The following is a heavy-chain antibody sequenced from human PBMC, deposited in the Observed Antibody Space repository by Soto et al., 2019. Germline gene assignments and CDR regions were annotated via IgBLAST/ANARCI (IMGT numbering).Heavy chain of an antibody. CDR1: GGSISSGGYY. CDR3: ARDWGDYGVLRHGMDV. V-gene: IGHV4-31*03. D-gene: IGHD4-17*01. J-gene: IGHJ6*02. CDR2: IYYSGST. Sequence: QVQLQESGPGLVKPSQTLSLTCTVSGGSISSGGYYWSWIRQHPGKGLEWIGYIYYSGSTYYNPSLKSRVTISVDTSKSQFSLKLSSVTAADTAVYYCARDWGDYGVLRHGMDVWGQGTTVTVSS.